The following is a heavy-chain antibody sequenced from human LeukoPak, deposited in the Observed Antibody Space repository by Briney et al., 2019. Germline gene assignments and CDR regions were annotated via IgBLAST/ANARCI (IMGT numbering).Heavy chain of an antibody. CDR1: GGSISSYY. CDR3: ARSPKFRFAGYWYFDL. CDR2: IYTSGST. V-gene: IGHV4-4*07. J-gene: IGHJ2*01. Sequence: PSETLSLTCTVSGGSISSYYWSWIRQPAGKGLEWIGRIYTSGSTNYNPSLKSRVTMSVDTSKNQFSLKLSSVTAADTAVYYCARSPKFRFAGYWYFDLWGRGTLVTVSS. D-gene: IGHD2-21*01.